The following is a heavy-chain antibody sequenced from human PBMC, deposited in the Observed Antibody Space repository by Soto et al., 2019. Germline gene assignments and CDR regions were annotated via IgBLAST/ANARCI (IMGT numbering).Heavy chain of an antibody. CDR2: IYYSGTT. Sequence: QVQLQESGPGLVKPSQTLSLTCTVSGGSISSGGYYWYWIRQHPGKGLEWIGYIYYSGTTYYNPSLNIRVTISVDTSKYQFSLKLSSVTAADTAXYXCXASXXAXXXXXXXXMDVWGQGTTVTVSS. V-gene: IGHV4-31*03. J-gene: IGHJ6*02. D-gene: IGHD5-12*01. CDR3: XASXXAXXXXXXXXMDV. CDR1: GGSISSGGYY.